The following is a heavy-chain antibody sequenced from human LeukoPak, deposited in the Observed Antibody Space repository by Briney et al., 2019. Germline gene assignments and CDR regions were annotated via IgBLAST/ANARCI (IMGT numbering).Heavy chain of an antibody. Sequence: GGSLRLSCAASGCTFNNYWMHWVRQAPGMGLVWVSSIRFDGGDTAYADSAKGRFTISRDNAKNTMFLQMNNLRAEDTAVYYCAKEIDGFDVWGQGTLVTVSS. CDR3: AKEIDGFDV. CDR2: IRFDGGDT. CDR1: GCTFNNYW. J-gene: IGHJ3*01. V-gene: IGHV3-74*01.